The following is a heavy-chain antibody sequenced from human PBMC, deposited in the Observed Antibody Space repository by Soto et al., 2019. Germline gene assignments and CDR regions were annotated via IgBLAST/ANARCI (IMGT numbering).Heavy chain of an antibody. D-gene: IGHD3-10*01. V-gene: IGHV4-31*03. J-gene: IGHJ4*02. CDR3: ARLYGLGGIVEY. CDR2: IYYSGST. Sequence: SETLSLTCTVSGGSISSGGYYWSWIRQHPGKGLEWIGYIYYSGSTYYNPSLKSRVTISVDTSKNQFSLKLSSVTAADTAVYYCARLYGLGGIVEYWGQGTLVTVSS. CDR1: GGSISSGGYY.